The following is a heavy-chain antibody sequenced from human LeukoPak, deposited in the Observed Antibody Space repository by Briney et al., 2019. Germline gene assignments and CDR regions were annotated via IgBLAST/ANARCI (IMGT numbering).Heavy chain of an antibody. CDR1: GYSIGSGYY. V-gene: IGHV4-38-2*02. J-gene: IGHJ4*02. CDR2: IYHTGNT. Sequence: SETLSLTCTVSGYSIGSGYYWGWVRQSPGKGLEWIGSIYHTGNTYYNPSLKSRVSISMDTSKNELSLKLRSVTAADTAVYYCAGKYYYDSTAYFYVDWWGQGTLVTVSS. D-gene: IGHD3-22*01. CDR3: AGKYYYDSTAYFYVDW.